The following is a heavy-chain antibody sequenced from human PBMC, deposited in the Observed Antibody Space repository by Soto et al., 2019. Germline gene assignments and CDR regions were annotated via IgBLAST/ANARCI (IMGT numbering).Heavy chain of an antibody. CDR2: INAGNGNT. CDR3: ASLRHSPSYYYYYGMDV. Sequence: QVQLVQSGAEVKKPEASVKVSCKASGYTFTSYAMHWVRQAPGQRLEWMGWINAGNGNTKYSQKFQGRVTITRDTSASTAYMELSSLRSEDTAVYYCASLRHSPSYYYYYGMDVWGQGTTVTVSS. CDR1: GYTFTSYA. J-gene: IGHJ6*02. V-gene: IGHV1-3*01. D-gene: IGHD5-18*01.